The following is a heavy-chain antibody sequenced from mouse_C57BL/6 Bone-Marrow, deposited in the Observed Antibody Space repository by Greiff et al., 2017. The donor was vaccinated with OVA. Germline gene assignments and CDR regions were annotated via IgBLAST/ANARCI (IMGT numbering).Heavy chain of an antibody. CDR3: TECSSYYWYFDV. J-gene: IGHJ1*03. D-gene: IGHD1-1*01. CDR1: GFTFSNYW. V-gene: IGHV6-3*01. CDR2: IRLKSDNYAT. Sequence: DVKLQESGGGLVQPGGSMKLSCVASGFTFSNYWMNWVRQSPEKGLEWVAQIRLKSDNYATHYAESVKGRFTISRDDSKSSVYLQMNNVRAEDTGIYYCTECSSYYWYFDVWGTGTTVTVSS.